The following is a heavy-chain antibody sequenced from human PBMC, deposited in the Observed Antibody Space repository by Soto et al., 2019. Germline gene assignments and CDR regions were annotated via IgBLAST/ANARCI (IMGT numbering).Heavy chain of an antibody. V-gene: IGHV4-34*01. CDR3: ARDNWNTV. D-gene: IGHD1-20*01. CDR2: INHSGST. CDR1: GGSFSGYY. J-gene: IGHJ3*01. Sequence: SETLSLTCAVYGGSFSGYYWSWIRQPPGKGLEWIGEINHSGSTNYNPSLKSRVTISVDTSKNQFSLKLSSVTAADTAVYYCARDNWNTVWGQGTMVTVSS.